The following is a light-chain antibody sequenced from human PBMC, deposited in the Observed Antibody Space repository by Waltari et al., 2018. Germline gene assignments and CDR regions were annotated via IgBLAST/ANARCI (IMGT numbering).Light chain of an antibody. CDR1: QGIGNY. CDR2: TAS. Sequence: DIQLTQSPSFLSASVGDRVTITCRSSQGIGNYLAWYQQKAGKAPKLLIHTASTLQGGVPSRFSGSGSGTEFTLTISGLQPDDFATYYCQQYYNYYTFGQGTKLEVK. V-gene: IGKV1-9*01. J-gene: IGKJ2*01. CDR3: QQYYNYYT.